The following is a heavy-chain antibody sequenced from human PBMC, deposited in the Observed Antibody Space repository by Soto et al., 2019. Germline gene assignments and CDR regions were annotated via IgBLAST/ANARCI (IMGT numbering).Heavy chain of an antibody. CDR1: GLTFSGDW. D-gene: IGHD4-17*01. Sequence: GGSLRLSCVASGLTFSGDWMHWVRKDTGKGLVWVAHIKSDGSDTKYAGSVKGRFTISRDNAKNSVYLQMNSLRAEDTAVYYCARAAPFNYGGNSGFDCWAQGTLVTVSS. J-gene: IGHJ4*02. V-gene: IGHV3-74*03. CDR3: ARAAPFNYGGNSGFDC. CDR2: IKSDGSDT.